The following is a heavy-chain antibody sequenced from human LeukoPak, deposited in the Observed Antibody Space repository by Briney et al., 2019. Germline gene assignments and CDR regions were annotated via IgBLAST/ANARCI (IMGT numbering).Heavy chain of an antibody. Sequence: PSETLSLTCTVSGGSISSYYWSWIRQPPGKGLEWIGSIYYSGSTYYSPSLKSRVTISVDTSKNQFSLKLNSVTAADTAVYYCTRDRGYGANDYWGQGTLVTVSS. CDR2: IYYSGST. CDR3: TRDRGYGANDY. J-gene: IGHJ4*02. D-gene: IGHD4-23*01. CDR1: GGSISSYY. V-gene: IGHV4-39*07.